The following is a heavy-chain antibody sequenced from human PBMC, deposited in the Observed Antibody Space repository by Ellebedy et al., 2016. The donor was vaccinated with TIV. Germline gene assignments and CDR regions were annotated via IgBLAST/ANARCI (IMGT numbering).Heavy chain of an antibody. Sequence: GESLKISCVASGFTFSNYAMSWVRQIPGKGLEWVSGISGNGISAHYAGSVEGRFTFSRDNSQNSLYLQMNSLRAEDTAVYYCAKGARDYSGGYYYYAMDVWGQGTTVTVSS. CDR2: ISGNGISA. CDR1: GFTFSNYA. D-gene: IGHD2-15*01. V-gene: IGHV3-23*01. J-gene: IGHJ6*02. CDR3: AKGARDYSGGYYYYAMDV.